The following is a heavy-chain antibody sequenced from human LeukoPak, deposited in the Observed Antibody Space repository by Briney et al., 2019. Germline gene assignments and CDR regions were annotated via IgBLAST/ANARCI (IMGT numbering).Heavy chain of an antibody. CDR1: GYTLTGYY. CDR3: ARGATAGTTYYFDY. D-gene: IGHD4-17*01. V-gene: IGHV1-2*04. Sequence: GASVKVSCRASGYTLTGYYMHWVRQAPGQGLEWKGWINPNSGGTNYAQKFQGWVTMTRDTSISTAYMELSRLRSDDTAVYYCARGATAGTTYYFDYWGQGTLVTVSS. CDR2: INPNSGGT. J-gene: IGHJ4*02.